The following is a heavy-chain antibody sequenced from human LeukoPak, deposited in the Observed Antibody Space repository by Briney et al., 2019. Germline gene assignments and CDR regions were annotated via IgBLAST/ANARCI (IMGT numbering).Heavy chain of an antibody. J-gene: IGHJ4*02. Sequence: AGGSLRLSCAATGFTFGSFAMSWVRQAPGKGLEWVSAISHSGGTTYYADSVKGRFTISRDNSKDTLYLQMNSLRAEDTAVYYCARDRHKYNYDSGGYPPYWGQGTLVTVSS. D-gene: IGHD3-22*01. CDR1: GFTFGSFA. CDR2: ISHSGGTT. CDR3: ARDRHKYNYDSGGYPPY. V-gene: IGHV3-23*01.